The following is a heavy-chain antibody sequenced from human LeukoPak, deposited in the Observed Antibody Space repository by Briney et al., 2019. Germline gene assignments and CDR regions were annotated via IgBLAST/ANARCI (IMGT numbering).Heavy chain of an antibody. V-gene: IGHV3-15*01. CDR2: IKSKSVGETT. Sequence: AGGSLTLSCATSGLTFTSAWLTWVRQAPGKGLEWVGRIKSKSVGETTDYAAPVKGRFTISRDDSENTLYLQMNSLKTEDTAVYYCTTHSGNDLRSWGQGTLVTVSS. J-gene: IGHJ5*02. D-gene: IGHD5-12*01. CDR3: TTHSGNDLRS. CDR1: GLTFTSAW.